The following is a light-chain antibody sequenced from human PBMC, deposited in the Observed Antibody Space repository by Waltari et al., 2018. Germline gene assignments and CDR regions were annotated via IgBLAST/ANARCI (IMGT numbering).Light chain of an antibody. Sequence: LTQSPATLSLSPGERALLSCRASQNVSNYVAWFQQKPGQAPVILISDASNRASGIPARFSGRGSGTEFTLIISSLEPEDFATYYCQQRTKWPRTFGQGT. CDR1: QNVSNY. CDR3: QQRTKWPRT. CDR2: DAS. J-gene: IGKJ1*01. V-gene: IGKV3-11*01.